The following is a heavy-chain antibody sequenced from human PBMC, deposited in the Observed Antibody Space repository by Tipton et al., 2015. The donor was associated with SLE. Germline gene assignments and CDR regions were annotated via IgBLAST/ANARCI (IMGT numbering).Heavy chain of an antibody. CDR1: GGSISSGAYL. V-gene: IGHV4-31*03. J-gene: IGHJ4*02. Sequence: TLSLTCIVSGGSISSGAYLWGWIRQHPGKGLEWIGYIYYSGRTYYNPSLKSRISISVDTSKNQFSLNLSSVTAADTAVYYCARSSGDSLYYFNYWGQGTLVSVSS. CDR2: IYYSGRT. CDR3: ARSSGDSLYYFNY. D-gene: IGHD2-15*01.